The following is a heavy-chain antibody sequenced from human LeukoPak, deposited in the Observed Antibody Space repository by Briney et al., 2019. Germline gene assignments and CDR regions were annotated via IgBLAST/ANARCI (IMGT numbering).Heavy chain of an antibody. CDR2: ISSSSSYI. V-gene: IGHV3-21*01. J-gene: IGHJ5*02. D-gene: IGHD3-16*01. CDR3: ARDLGDYVWGTLNWFDP. Sequence: GGSLRLSCAASGFTFSSYSMNWVRQAPGKRLEWVSSISSSSSYIYYADSVKGRFTISRDNAKNSLYLQMNSLRAEDTAVYYCARDLGDYVWGTLNWFDPWGQGTLVTVSS. CDR1: GFTFSSYS.